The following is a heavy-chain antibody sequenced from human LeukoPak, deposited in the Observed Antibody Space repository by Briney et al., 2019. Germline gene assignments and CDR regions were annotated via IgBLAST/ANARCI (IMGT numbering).Heavy chain of an antibody. V-gene: IGHV3-48*01. D-gene: IGHD6-19*01. CDR3: ARDPYSSGWYNLGDYFDY. CDR2: ISSSSSTI. CDR1: GFTFSSCS. Sequence: GGSLRLSCAASGFTFSSCSMNWVRQAPGKGLEWVSYISSSSSTIYYADSVKGRFTISRDNAKNSLYLQMNSLRAEDTAVYYCARDPYSSGWYNLGDYFDYWGQGTLVTVSS. J-gene: IGHJ4*02.